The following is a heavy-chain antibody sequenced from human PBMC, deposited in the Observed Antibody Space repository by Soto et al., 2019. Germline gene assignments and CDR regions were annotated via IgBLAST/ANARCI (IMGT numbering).Heavy chain of an antibody. D-gene: IGHD6-19*01. CDR3: ARGGWSIDY. J-gene: IGHJ4*02. CDR2: AYYSGST. V-gene: IGHV4-59*01. CDR1: GGSMNSYY. Sequence: LSLTCSVSGGSMNSYYWSWVRQPPGKGLEYIGYAYYSGSTYYNSSLESRVTISVDTTKNQFSLKLTSVTAADTAVYYCARGGWSIDYWGQGTLVTVSS.